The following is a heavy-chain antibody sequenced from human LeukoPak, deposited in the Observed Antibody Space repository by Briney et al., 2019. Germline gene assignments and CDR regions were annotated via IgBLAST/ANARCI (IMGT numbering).Heavy chain of an antibody. D-gene: IGHD3-22*01. Sequence: SETLSLTCTVSGGSISSYYWSWIRRPPGKGLEWIGYIYYTGSTSYNPSLKSRVTISVDTSKNQFSLKLSSVTAADTAVYYCARNASDYYGSSGYYCYFDYWGQGTLVTVSS. CDR1: GGSISSYY. J-gene: IGHJ4*02. CDR2: IYYTGST. CDR3: ARNASDYYGSSGYYCYFDY. V-gene: IGHV4-59*08.